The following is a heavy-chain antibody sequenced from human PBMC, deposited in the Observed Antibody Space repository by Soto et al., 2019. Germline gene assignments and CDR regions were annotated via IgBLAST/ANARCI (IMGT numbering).Heavy chain of an antibody. V-gene: IGHV3-21*01. D-gene: IGHD5-18*01. CDR3: ATSNRYSYGPDY. J-gene: IGHJ4*02. CDR2: ISSSSSYI. Sequence: GGSLRLSCAASGFTFSSYSMNWVRQAPGKGLEWVSSISSSSSYIYYADSVKGRFTISRDNAKNSLYLQMNSLRAEDTAVYYCATSNRYSYGPDYGGQGTLVTVSS. CDR1: GFTFSSYS.